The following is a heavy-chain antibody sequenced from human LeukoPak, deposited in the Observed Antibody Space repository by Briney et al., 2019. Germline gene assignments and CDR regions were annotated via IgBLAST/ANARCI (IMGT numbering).Heavy chain of an antibody. CDR2: INSDGSTT. V-gene: IGHV3-74*01. CDR3: ARDDYGGRGEFDY. CDR1: GFTLSSYG. J-gene: IGHJ4*02. Sequence: PGGSLRLSCAASGFTLSSYGMSWVRQAPGKGLVWVSRINSDGSTTSYADSVKGRFTISRDNAKNTLYLQMNSLRAEDTAVYYCARDDYGGRGEFDYWGQGTLVTVSS. D-gene: IGHD4-23*01.